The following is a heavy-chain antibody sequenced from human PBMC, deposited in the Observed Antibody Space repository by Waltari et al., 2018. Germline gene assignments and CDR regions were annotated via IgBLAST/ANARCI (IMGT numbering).Heavy chain of an antibody. D-gene: IGHD3-10*01. Sequence: ELQLLESGGGLFQPGGSLRLSCAASGFPFNPYWMKWIRQAPGKGLEWVANINPDGSQKFYVDSVKGRFTVSRDNAQNSLYLQMNNLRAEDTAVYYCTTLARGESGDYWGQGTLVTVSS. V-gene: IGHV3-7*01. CDR3: TTLARGESGDY. CDR1: GFPFNPYW. CDR2: INPDGSQK. J-gene: IGHJ4*02.